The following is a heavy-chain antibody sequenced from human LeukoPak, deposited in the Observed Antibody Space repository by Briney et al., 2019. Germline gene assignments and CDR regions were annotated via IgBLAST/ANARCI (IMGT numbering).Heavy chain of an antibody. Sequence: ASVKVSCKASGYTFTSHYMHWVRQAPGQGLEWMGIINPSGGSTSYAQKFQGRVTMTRDTSTSTVYMELSSLRSEDTAVYYCARADYDFAPDYWGQGTLVTVSS. CDR2: INPSGGST. D-gene: IGHD3-3*01. V-gene: IGHV1-46*01. J-gene: IGHJ4*02. CDR3: ARADYDFAPDY. CDR1: GYTFTSHY.